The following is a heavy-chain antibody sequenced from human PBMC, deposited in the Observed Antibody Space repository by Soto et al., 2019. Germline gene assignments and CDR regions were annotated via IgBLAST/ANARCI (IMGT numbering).Heavy chain of an antibody. Sequence: GGSLRLSCAASGFTFSSYNMNWVRQAPGKGLEWVSSISSSSVYIYYADSVKGLFTHSRENAKNSLYLQMNSLRAEDTAVYYCARDFDSRLSGDYPRWGQGTLGTGSS. D-gene: IGHD4-17*01. V-gene: IGHV3-21*01. J-gene: IGHJ4*02. CDR2: ISSSSVYI. CDR3: ARDFDSRLSGDYPR. CDR1: GFTFSSYN.